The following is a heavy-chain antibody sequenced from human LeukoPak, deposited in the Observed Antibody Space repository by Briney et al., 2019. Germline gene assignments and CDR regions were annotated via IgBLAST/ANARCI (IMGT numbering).Heavy chain of an antibody. J-gene: IGHJ5*02. CDR3: ARGGGIAGPNWFDP. CDR2: INPNSGGT. V-gene: IGHV1-2*02. Sequence: GASVKVSCKASGYTFTGYYMHWVRQAPGQGLEGMGWINPNSGGTNYAQEFQGRVTMTRDTSISTAYMELSRLRSDDTAVYYCARGGGIAGPNWFDPWGQGTLVTVSS. D-gene: IGHD6-13*01. CDR1: GYTFTGYY.